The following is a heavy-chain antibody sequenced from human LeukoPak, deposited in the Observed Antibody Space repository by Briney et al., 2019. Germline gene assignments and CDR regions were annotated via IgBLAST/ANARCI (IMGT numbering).Heavy chain of an antibody. V-gene: IGHV4-34*01. CDR2: INHSGST. J-gene: IGHJ6*02. Sequence: NTSETLSLTCAVYGGSFSGYYWSWIRQPPGKGLEWIGEINHSGSTNYNPSLKSRVTISVDTSKNQFSLELSSVTAADTAVYYCARVKYYYDSSGYSQYYYYYYGMDVWGQGTTVTVSS. D-gene: IGHD3-22*01. CDR3: ARVKYYYDSSGYSQYYYYYYGMDV. CDR1: GGSFSGYY.